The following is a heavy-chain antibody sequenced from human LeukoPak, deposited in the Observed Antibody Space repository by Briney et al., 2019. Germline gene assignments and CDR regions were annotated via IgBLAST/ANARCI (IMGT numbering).Heavy chain of an antibody. J-gene: IGHJ4*02. V-gene: IGHV4-39*07. CDR2: IYYSGST. CDR1: GGSIGSSSYY. Sequence: KPSETLSLTCTVSGGSIGSSSYYWGWIRQPPGKGLNWIGSIYYSGSTYYNPPLKSRATISVDTSRDQFSLKLSSVTAADTAVYYCARDTYNYGSSAYYFDYWGQGTLVTVSS. CDR3: ARDTYNYGSSAYYFDY. D-gene: IGHD5-18*01.